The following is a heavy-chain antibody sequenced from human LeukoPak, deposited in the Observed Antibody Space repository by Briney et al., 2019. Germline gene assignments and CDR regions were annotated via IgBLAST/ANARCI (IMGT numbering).Heavy chain of an antibody. Sequence: GGSLRLSCAASGFTFNSYWMSRVRQAPGKGLEWVANTNQGGSEKYYVDSMKGRFTISRDNAKNSLYLQMNSLRAEDTAVYYCARDRAFHYWGQGTLVTVSS. CDR3: ARDRAFHY. V-gene: IGHV3-7*01. CDR2: TNQGGSEK. CDR1: GFTFNSYW. J-gene: IGHJ4*02.